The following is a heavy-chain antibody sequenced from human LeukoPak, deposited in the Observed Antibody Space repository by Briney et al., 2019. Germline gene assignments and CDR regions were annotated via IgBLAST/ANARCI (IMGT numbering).Heavy chain of an antibody. CDR3: ASTRWITVTKLKGGFWFDP. D-gene: IGHD4-17*01. CDR1: GGFISSYY. V-gene: IGHV4-59*01. J-gene: IGHJ5*02. CDR2: IYYSGST. Sequence: TSETLSLTCTVSGGFISSYYWSWIRQSPGKGLEWIGYIYYSGSTNYNPSLKSRVTISVDTSKNQFSLKLSSVTAADTAVYYCASTRWITVTKLKGGFWFDPWGQGTLVTVSS.